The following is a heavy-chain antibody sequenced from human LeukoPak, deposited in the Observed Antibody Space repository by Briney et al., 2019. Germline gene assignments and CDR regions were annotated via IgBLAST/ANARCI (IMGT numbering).Heavy chain of an antibody. CDR3: ARVGVSSGEFDY. Sequence: ASETLSLTCTVSGGSISSYYWSWIRQPPGKGLEWIGSIYHSGSTYYNPSLKSRVTISVDTSKNQFSLKLSSVTAADTAVYYCARVGVSSGEFDYWGQGTLVTVSS. V-gene: IGHV4-4*08. CDR1: GGSISSYY. CDR2: IYHSGST. J-gene: IGHJ4*02. D-gene: IGHD6-19*01.